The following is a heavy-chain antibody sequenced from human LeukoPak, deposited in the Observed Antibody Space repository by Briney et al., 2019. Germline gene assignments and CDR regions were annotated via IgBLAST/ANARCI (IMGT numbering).Heavy chain of an antibody. CDR1: GFTFSSYV. V-gene: IGHV3-23*01. CDR3: ARQPDDFSGWNNGQDFFDY. CDR2: ISGRGSST. Sequence: RGSLRLSCAASGFTFSSYVISWGRQAPRKGLEWVSGISGRGSSTYYADSVKGLFTIYRDNSKNTLYLQMNSLRAEDTAVHYCARQPDDFSGWNNGQDFFDYWGQGTLVTVSS. J-gene: IGHJ4*02. D-gene: IGHD6-19*01.